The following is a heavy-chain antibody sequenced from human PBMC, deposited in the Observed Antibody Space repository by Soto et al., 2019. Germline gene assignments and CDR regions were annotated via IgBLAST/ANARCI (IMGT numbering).Heavy chain of an antibody. CDR3: AKDNGGGSSVADY. D-gene: IGHD4-17*01. CDR1: GFTFSGYG. Sequence: PVGSLRLACAASGFTFSGYGMHWVRQAPGKGLEWVALISYDGSKTYYADSVKGRLTVSRDNSKNTLNLQMSSLRPEDTAVYYCAKDNGGGSSVADYWGQGTLVTVSS. V-gene: IGHV3-30*18. CDR2: ISYDGSKT. J-gene: IGHJ4*02.